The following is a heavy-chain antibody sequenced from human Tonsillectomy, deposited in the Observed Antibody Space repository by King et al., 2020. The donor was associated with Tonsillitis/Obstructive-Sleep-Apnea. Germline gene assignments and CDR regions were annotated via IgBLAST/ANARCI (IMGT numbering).Heavy chain of an antibody. D-gene: IGHD3-10*01. CDR2: ISSSSSYT. Sequence: QLVQSGGGLVKPGGSLRLSCAASGFTFSDYYMSWIRQAPGKGLEWISYISSSSSYTNYADSMKCRFTISRDNAKSSLYLQMNSLRAEDTAVYYCARAGGSVSDAFDIWGQGTMVTVSS. CDR3: ARAGGSVSDAFDI. J-gene: IGHJ3*02. V-gene: IGHV3-11*05. CDR1: GFTFSDYY.